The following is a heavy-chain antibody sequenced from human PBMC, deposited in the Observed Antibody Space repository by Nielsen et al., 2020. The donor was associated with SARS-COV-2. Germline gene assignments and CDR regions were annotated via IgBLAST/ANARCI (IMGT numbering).Heavy chain of an antibody. CDR2: INHSGST. J-gene: IGHJ6*02. CDR3: ARVGGTEWELLQSYYYYGMDV. V-gene: IGHV4-34*01. Sequence: SETLSLTCAVYGGSFSGYYWSWIRQPPGKGLEWIGEINHSGSTNYNPSLKSRVTISVDTSKNQFSLKLSSVTAADTAVYYCARVGGTEWELLQSYYYYGMDVWGQGTTVTVSS. CDR1: GGSFSGYY. D-gene: IGHD1-26*01.